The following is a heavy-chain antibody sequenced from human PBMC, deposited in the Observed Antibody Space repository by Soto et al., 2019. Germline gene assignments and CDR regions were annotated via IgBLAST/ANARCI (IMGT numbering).Heavy chain of an antibody. CDR3: ARRSSRWYFDY. CDR1: GFTFSSYA. D-gene: IGHD6-13*01. J-gene: IGHJ4*02. V-gene: IGHV3-23*01. CDR2: ISGSDGST. Sequence: EVQLLESGGGLVQPGGSLRLSCAASGFTFSSYAMNWVRQAPGKGLEWVSVISGSDGSTYYADSVKGRFTISRDNSKNTLTMQMNSLRAEDTAVYYCARRSSRWYFDYWGQGTLVTVSS.